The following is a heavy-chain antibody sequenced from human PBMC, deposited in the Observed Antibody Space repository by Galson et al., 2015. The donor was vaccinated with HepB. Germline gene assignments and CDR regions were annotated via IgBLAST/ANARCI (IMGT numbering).Heavy chain of an antibody. Sequence: SLRLSCAASGFTFDDYAMHWVRQAPEKGLEWVSGISWNSGSIGYADSVKGRFTISRDNAKNSLYLQMNSLRAEDTALYYCAKGSVRGWYWGQGTLVTVSS. CDR1: GFTFDDYA. D-gene: IGHD2-15*01. V-gene: IGHV3-9*01. J-gene: IGHJ4*02. CDR3: AKGSVRGWY. CDR2: ISWNSGSI.